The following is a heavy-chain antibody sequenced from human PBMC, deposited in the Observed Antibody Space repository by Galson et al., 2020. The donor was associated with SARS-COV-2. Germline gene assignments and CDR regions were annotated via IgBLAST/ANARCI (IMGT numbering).Heavy chain of an antibody. V-gene: IGHV3-23*01. D-gene: IGHD1-26*01. CDR2: ISANGRII. CDR3: AKGDSGTYLIDS. J-gene: IGHJ4*02. CDR1: GFKFDSHA. Sequence: SCTASGFKFDSHAMSWVRQAPGKGLEWVSAISANGRIIHYRESVKGRFAFSRDNSNNMIYLEMRSLRGDDTAIYYCAKGDSGTYLIDSWGQGTRVSVSS.